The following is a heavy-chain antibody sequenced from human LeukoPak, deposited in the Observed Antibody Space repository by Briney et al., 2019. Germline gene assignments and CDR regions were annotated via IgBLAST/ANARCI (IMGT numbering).Heavy chain of an antibody. Sequence: PGGSLRLSCAASGFTFSSYAMSWVRQAPGKGLEWVSAISGSGGSTYYADSVKGRFTISRDNSKNTLYLQMNSLRAEDTAVYYCAKVGITMVRGVINRYYGMDVWGQGTMVTVSS. D-gene: IGHD3-10*01. V-gene: IGHV3-23*01. J-gene: IGHJ6*02. CDR1: GFTFSSYA. CDR3: AKVGITMVRGVINRYYGMDV. CDR2: ISGSGGST.